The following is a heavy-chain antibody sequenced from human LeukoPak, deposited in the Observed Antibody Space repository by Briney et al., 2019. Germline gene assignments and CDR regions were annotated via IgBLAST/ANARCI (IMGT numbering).Heavy chain of an antibody. Sequence: SETLSLTCPVSGYSISSGYYWGWIRQPPGKGLEWIGSIYHSGSTYYNPSLKSRVTISVDTSKNQFSLKLTSVTAADTAVYYCARDAVVPASLLDYWGQGTLVTVSS. V-gene: IGHV4-38-2*02. J-gene: IGHJ4*02. CDR1: GYSISSGYY. CDR2: IYHSGST. CDR3: ARDAVVPASLLDY. D-gene: IGHD2-2*01.